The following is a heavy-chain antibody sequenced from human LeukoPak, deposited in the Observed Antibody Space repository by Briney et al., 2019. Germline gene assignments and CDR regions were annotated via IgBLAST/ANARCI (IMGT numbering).Heavy chain of an antibody. CDR3: AKDIRVHYFDPRGYLFDP. Sequence: GGSLRLSCAASGFSFSSYSMSWVRQAPGKGPEWVSSIGGSGGGTDYADSVKGRFNISRDNSKKMLYLQMNSLRVEGTAVYYCAKDIRVHYFDPRGYLFDPWGQGTLVTVSS. CDR2: IGGSGGGT. J-gene: IGHJ5*02. CDR1: GFSFSSYS. V-gene: IGHV3-23*01. D-gene: IGHD3-22*01.